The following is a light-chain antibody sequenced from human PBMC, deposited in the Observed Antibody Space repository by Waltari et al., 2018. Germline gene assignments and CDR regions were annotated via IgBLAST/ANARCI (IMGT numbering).Light chain of an antibody. J-gene: IGLJ2*01. CDR2: GND. V-gene: IGLV1-51*02. CDR3: GTWDNTLSAV. Sequence: QSVLTQPPSVSAAPGQKVTISCSGSASNIGNNYVSWYQQFPGPAPKVLIYGNDKRIPGIPDRCAGSKSGTSATLDITGLQAGDEADYYCGTWDNTLSAVFGGGTKVTVL. CDR1: ASNIGNNY.